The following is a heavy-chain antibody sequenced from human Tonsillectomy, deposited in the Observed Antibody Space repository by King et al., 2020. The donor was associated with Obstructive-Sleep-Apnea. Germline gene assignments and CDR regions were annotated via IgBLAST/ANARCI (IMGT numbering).Heavy chain of an antibody. CDR2: ISSSADSI. J-gene: IGHJ4*02. Sequence: VQLVESGGGLVQPGGSLRLSCVASGFPFNGYTMMWVRQAPGKGLEWLAYISSSADSIYYGDSVKGRFTVSRDNAKNSLFLQMNSLRVEDTAVYYCARDGGRSYDNDYWGQGTLFTVSS. D-gene: IGHD3-10*01. CDR3: ARDGGRSYDNDY. CDR1: GFPFNGYT. V-gene: IGHV3-48*01.